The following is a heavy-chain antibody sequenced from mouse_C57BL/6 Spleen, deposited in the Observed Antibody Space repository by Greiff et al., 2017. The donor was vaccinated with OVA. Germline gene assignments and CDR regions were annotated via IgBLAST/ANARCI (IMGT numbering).Heavy chain of an antibody. CDR1: GYAFSSYW. Sequence: VQLQQSGAELVKPGASVKISCKASGYAFSSYWMNWVKQRPGKGLEWIGQIYPGDGDTNYNGKFKGKATLTADKSSSTAYMQLSSLTSEDSAVYFCARYIPTSYYFDYWGQGTTLTVSS. D-gene: IGHD1-3*01. V-gene: IGHV1-80*01. CDR3: ARYIPTSYYFDY. J-gene: IGHJ2*01. CDR2: IYPGDGDT.